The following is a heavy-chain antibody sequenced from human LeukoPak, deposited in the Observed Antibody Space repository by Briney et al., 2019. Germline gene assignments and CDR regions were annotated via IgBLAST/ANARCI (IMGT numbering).Heavy chain of an antibody. D-gene: IGHD2-2*01. V-gene: IGHV3-23*01. CDR2: ISGSGGST. CDR3: AKLTCSSTFCPLDY. CDR1: GFTFSSYA. Sequence: PGGSLRLSCAASGFTFSSYAMSWVRQAPGKGLEWVSAISGSGGSTYYADSVKGRFTTSRDNSKNTLYLQMNSLRAEDTALYYCAKLTCSSTFCPLDYWGQGTLVTVSS. J-gene: IGHJ4*02.